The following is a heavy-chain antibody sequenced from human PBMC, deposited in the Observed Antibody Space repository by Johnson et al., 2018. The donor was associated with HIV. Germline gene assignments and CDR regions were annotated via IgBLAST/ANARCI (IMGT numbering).Heavy chain of an antibody. CDR1: GFTFSSYA. CDR3: ARVRDYGDAFDI. V-gene: IGHV3-30*04. Sequence: QVQLVESGGGVVQPGRSLRLSCAASGFTFSSYAMHWVSQAPGKGLEWVAVISYDGSNKYYADSVKGRFTISRDNTRNSLCLQMDSLRAEETAVYYCARVRDYGDAFDIWGQGTMVTVSS. D-gene: IGHD4-17*01. J-gene: IGHJ3*02. CDR2: ISYDGSNK.